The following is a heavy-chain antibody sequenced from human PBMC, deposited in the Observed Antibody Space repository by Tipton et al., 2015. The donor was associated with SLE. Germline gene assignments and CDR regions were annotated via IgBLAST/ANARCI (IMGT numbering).Heavy chain of an antibody. CDR3: ARATGFGELFNYFDY. CDR1: GFTFDDYT. Sequence: QLVQSGGVVVQPGGSLRLSCAASGFTFDDYTMHWVRQAPGKGLEWVAVISYDGSNKYYADSVKGRFTISRDNSKNTLYLQMNSLRAEDTAVYYCARATGFGELFNYFDYWGQGTLVTVSS. J-gene: IGHJ4*02. V-gene: IGHV3-30-3*01. CDR2: ISYDGSNK. D-gene: IGHD3-10*01.